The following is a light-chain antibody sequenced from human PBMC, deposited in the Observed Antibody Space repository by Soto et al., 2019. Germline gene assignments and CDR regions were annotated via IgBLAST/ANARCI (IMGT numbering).Light chain of an antibody. Sequence: DIQMTQSPSSLSASVGDRVTITCQASQDIGNFLNWYQQKPGKAPKLLIYDASNLETGIPSMFSGSGSGTYFTLTISSLQPEDMATYYCQQYGNLPPLTFGPWTKVAIK. CDR1: QDIGNF. CDR2: DAS. CDR3: QQYGNLPPLT. V-gene: IGKV1-33*01. J-gene: IGKJ3*01.